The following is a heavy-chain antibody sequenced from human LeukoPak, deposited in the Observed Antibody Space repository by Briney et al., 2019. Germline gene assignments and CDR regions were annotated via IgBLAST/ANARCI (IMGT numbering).Heavy chain of an antibody. V-gene: IGHV3-64*04. CDR1: GFTFSTYA. CDR2: ISSNGGST. CDR3: ATPKRHSSGWIEAFDY. D-gene: IGHD6-19*01. J-gene: IGHJ4*02. Sequence: GSLRLSCSASGFTFSTYAMRWVRQAPGKGLEYVSAISSNGGSTYYADSVKGRFTISRDNSKNTLYLQMNSLRAEDTAVYYCATPKRHSSGWIEAFDYWGQGTLVTVSS.